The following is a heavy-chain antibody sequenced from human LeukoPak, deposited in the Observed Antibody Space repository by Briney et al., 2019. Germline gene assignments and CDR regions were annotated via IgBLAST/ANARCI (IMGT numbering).Heavy chain of an antibody. CDR1: GITFSNSA. V-gene: IGHV3-23*01. Sequence: GGSLRLSCVPSGITFSNSALSWVRQAPGKGLEWVSTITKSGDQTHYADSVKGRFTISRDNSKNTLYLQMNSLRAEDTAVYYCAKDAGYITMIVYWGQGTLVTVSS. D-gene: IGHD3-22*01. J-gene: IGHJ4*02. CDR2: ITKSGDQT. CDR3: AKDAGYITMIVY.